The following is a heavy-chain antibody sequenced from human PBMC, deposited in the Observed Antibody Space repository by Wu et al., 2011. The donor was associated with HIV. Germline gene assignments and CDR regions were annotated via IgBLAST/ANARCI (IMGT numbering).Heavy chain of an antibody. CDR2: MNPNSGNT. Sequence: QVQLVQSGAEVKKPGASVKVSCKASGYTFTSYDINWVRQATGQGLEWMGWMNPNSGNTHFAQKFQGRVTMTRNTSISTAYMELSSLRSEDTAVYYCARAGRKXYYYYYMDVWGKGTTVTVSS. CDR3: ARAGRKXYYYYYMDV. J-gene: IGHJ6*03. V-gene: IGHV1-8*01. CDR1: GYTFTSYD.